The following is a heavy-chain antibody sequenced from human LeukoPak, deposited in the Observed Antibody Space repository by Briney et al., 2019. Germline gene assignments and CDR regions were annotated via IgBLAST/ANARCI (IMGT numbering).Heavy chain of an antibody. CDR1: GFTFSSYS. D-gene: IGHD1-26*01. V-gene: IGHV3-7*01. Sequence: GGSLRLSCAASGFTFSSYSMNWVRQAPGKGLEWVANIQQDGSEKYYVDSVRGRFTISRDNAKNSLYLQMNSLRAEDTAVYYCARDKIVGATHFDYWGQGTLVTVSS. CDR3: ARDKIVGATHFDY. J-gene: IGHJ4*02. CDR2: IQQDGSEK.